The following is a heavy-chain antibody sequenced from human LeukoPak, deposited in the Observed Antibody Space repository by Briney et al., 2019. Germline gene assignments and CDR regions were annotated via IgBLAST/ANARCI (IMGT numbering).Heavy chain of an antibody. Sequence: SGESLKISCKGSGYSFTCYWIGWVRQMPGKGLEWMGIIYPGDSDTRYSPSFQGQVTISADKSISTAYLQWSSLKASDTAMYYCARLLAGAAAGDNWFDPWGQGTLVTVSS. CDR2: IYPGDSDT. CDR1: GYSFTCYW. J-gene: IGHJ5*02. D-gene: IGHD6-13*01. V-gene: IGHV5-51*01. CDR3: ARLLAGAAAGDNWFDP.